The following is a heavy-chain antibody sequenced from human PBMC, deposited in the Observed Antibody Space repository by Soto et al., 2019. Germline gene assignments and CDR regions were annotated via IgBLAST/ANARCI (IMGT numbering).Heavy chain of an antibody. D-gene: IGHD3-22*01. V-gene: IGHV1-8*01. CDR3: AREVTMIVDN. CDR1: GYTFTSYD. Sequence: QVQLVQSGAEVKKPGASVKVSCKASGYTFTSYDINWVRHATGQGLEWMGWMNANSVNTGYAQKFQGRVTMTRNTSISTAYMELSILRSEDTAVYYCAREVTMIVDNWGQGTLVSVSS. CDR2: MNANSVNT. J-gene: IGHJ4*02.